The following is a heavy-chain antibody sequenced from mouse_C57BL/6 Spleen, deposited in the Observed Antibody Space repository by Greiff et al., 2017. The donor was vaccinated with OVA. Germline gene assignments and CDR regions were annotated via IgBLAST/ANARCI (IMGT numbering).Heavy chain of an antibody. Sequence: VQLQQPGAELVRPGSSVKLSCKASGYTFTSYWMHWVKQRPIQGLEWIGNIYPSNSETHYNQKFKDKATLTVDKSSSTAYMQLSSLTSEDSAVYYCASSYYYGSSYEKFWGKGTTLTVAS. CDR1: GYTFTSYW. D-gene: IGHD1-1*01. J-gene: IGHJ2*01. CDR3: ASSYYYGSSYEKF. V-gene: IGHV1-52*01. CDR2: IYPSNSET.